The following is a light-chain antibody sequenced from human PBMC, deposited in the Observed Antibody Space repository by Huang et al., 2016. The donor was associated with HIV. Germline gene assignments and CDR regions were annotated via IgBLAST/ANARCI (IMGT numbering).Light chain of an antibody. CDR1: ESIGSW. V-gene: IGKV1-5*03. Sequence: IQMTQSPSTLSASVGDRVTVTCRASESIGSWLAWYQQKQGQAPKLLIYKASTSASDVPSRFSGSGSGTQFTLIISSLQPDDFATYYCQQYSTSMYSFGQGTKVEFK. CDR2: KAS. CDR3: QQYSTSMYS. J-gene: IGKJ2*01.